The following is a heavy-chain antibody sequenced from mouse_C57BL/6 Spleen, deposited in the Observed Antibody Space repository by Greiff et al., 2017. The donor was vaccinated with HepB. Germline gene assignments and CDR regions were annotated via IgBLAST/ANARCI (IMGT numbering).Heavy chain of an antibody. CDR3: AYGNYWYFDV. CDR1: GFTFSDYG. J-gene: IGHJ1*03. D-gene: IGHD2-1*01. Sequence: DVHLVESGGGLVKPGGSLKLSCAASGFTFSDYGMHWVRQDPEKGLEWVAYISSGSSTIYYADTVKGRVTISRDNAKNTLFLQMTSLRSEDTAMYYCAYGNYWYFDVWGTGTTVTVSS. V-gene: IGHV5-17*01. CDR2: ISSGSSTI.